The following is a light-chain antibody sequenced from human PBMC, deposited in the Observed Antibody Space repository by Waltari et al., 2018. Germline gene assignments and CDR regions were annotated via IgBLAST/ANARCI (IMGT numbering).Light chain of an antibody. CDR3: QSADISGNWV. Sequence: SYELAQPPSVSVSPGQTARITCSGDALPKQFAFWYQQKPGQAPVLVIYKDSERPSGIPERFSGSSSGTTVTLTISGVQAEDEADYHCQSADISGNWVFGGGTKLTVL. CDR1: ALPKQF. CDR2: KDS. J-gene: IGLJ3*02. V-gene: IGLV3-25*03.